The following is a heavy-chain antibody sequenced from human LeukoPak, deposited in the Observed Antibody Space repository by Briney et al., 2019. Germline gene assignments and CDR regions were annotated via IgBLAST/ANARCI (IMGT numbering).Heavy chain of an antibody. Sequence: GSLRLSCAASGFTFSDYYMSWIRQAPGKGLEWISYISGSGGSTYYADSVKGRFTISRDNSKNTLYLQMNSLRAEDTAVYYCAKSAGYSSSSDNAFDIWGQGTMVTVSS. CDR1: GFTFSDYY. J-gene: IGHJ3*02. CDR3: AKSAGYSSSSDNAFDI. D-gene: IGHD6-6*01. CDR2: ISGSGGST. V-gene: IGHV3-23*01.